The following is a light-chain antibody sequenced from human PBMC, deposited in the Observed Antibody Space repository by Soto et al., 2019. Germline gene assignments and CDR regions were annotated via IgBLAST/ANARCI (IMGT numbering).Light chain of an antibody. CDR1: QSISSW. Sequence: DIQMTQSPSTLSASVGDRVTITCRASQSISSWLAWYQQKPGKAPKLLIYDASSLESGVPSRFSGSGSGTKFTLTLSTLQPDDFETYYCQQYNSYLITFAQGTRLEIK. CDR2: DAS. V-gene: IGKV1-5*01. CDR3: QQYNSYLIT. J-gene: IGKJ5*01.